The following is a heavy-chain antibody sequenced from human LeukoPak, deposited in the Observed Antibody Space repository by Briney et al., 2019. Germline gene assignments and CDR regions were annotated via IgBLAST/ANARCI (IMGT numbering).Heavy chain of an antibody. J-gene: IGHJ4*02. CDR3: ARSGQLWLSSHDY. D-gene: IGHD5-18*01. CDR1: GFTFSNYG. Sequence: SGGSLRLSCAASGFTFSNYGMHWVRQAPGKGLEWVAVLSYDGSQKYYADSVKGRFTISRDNSKNTLYVQVNSLRAEDTAVYYCARSGQLWLSSHDYWGQGTLVTVSS. V-gene: IGHV3-30*03. CDR2: LSYDGSQK.